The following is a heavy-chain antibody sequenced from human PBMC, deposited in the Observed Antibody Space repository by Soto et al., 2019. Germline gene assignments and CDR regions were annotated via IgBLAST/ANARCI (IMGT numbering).Heavy chain of an antibody. J-gene: IGHJ6*02. CDR3: ARDPSSYYYYYGMDV. CDR1: GFTVSSNY. Sequence: EVQLVETGGGLIQPGGSLRLSCAASGFTVSSNYMSWVRQAPGKGLEWVSVIYSCGSTYYADSVKGRFTISRDNSKNTLYLQMNSLRAEDTAVYYCARDPSSYYYYYGMDVWGQGTTVTVSS. CDR2: IYSCGST. V-gene: IGHV3-53*02.